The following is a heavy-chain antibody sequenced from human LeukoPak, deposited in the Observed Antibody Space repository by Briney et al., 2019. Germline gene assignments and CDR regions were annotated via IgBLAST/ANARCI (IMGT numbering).Heavy chain of an antibody. CDR1: GGTFNNYA. CDR2: IIPIFGSS. D-gene: IGHD6-13*01. Sequence: SVKVSCKASGGTFNNYAINWVRQAPGQGLEWTGGIIPIFGSSNYAQKFQGRVTITADKSTSTAYMELSSLRSEDTAVYYCARAKQLYYYYMDVWGKGTTVTVSS. V-gene: IGHV1-69*06. CDR3: ARAKQLYYYYMDV. J-gene: IGHJ6*03.